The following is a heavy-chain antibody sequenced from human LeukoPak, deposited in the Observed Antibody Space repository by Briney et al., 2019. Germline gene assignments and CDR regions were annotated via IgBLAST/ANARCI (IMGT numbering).Heavy chain of an antibody. Sequence: SETLSLTCTVSGYSISSGYYWGWIRQPPGKGLEWIGSIYHSGSTYYNPSLKSRVTISVDTSKNQFSLKLSSVTAADTAVYYCARTTTEDAFDIWGQGTMVTVSS. CDR3: ARTTTEDAFDI. J-gene: IGHJ3*02. CDR1: GYSISSGYY. D-gene: IGHD4-17*01. CDR2: IYHSGST. V-gene: IGHV4-38-2*02.